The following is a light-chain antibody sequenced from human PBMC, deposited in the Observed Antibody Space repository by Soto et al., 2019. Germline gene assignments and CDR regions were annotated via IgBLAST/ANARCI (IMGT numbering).Light chain of an antibody. V-gene: IGLV1-44*01. Sequence: QSVLTQPPSASLTPGQRITMSCSGSRSNIGGNNVNWYQQLPGTAPKLLIYSNNERPSGVPGRVSGSKSGTSASLAISGLQSEDEADYYCAAWDDSLKGYVFGTGTKVTVL. CDR1: RSNIGGNN. CDR2: SNN. CDR3: AAWDDSLKGYV. J-gene: IGLJ1*01.